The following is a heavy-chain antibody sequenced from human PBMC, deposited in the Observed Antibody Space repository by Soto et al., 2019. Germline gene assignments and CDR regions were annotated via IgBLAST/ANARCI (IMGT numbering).Heavy chain of an antibody. Sequence: EVQLVESGGGFVQPGGSLRLSCAASGFTFSSYWMSWVRKAPGKGLEWVANITQDGSEKYYVDSVKGRFTISRDNANNSLSLQMNSLRAKDTAVYYCAREGEGDFWSGYYTQYYYMDIWGKGTTVTVSS. CDR1: GFTFSSYW. CDR2: ITQDGSEK. CDR3: AREGEGDFWSGYYTQYYYMDI. V-gene: IGHV3-7*01. J-gene: IGHJ6*03. D-gene: IGHD3-3*01.